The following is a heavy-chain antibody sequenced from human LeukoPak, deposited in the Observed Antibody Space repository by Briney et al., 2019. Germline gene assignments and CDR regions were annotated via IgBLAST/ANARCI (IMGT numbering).Heavy chain of an antibody. J-gene: IGHJ3*02. CDR1: GYTFTYRY. Sequence: ASVKVSCKASGYTFTYRYLHWVRQAPGQALEWMGWITPFNGNTNYAQKFQDRVTITRDRSMSTAYMELSSLRSEDTAMYYCARSSGSSSSWENDAFDIWGQGTMVTVSS. CDR3: ARSSGSSSSWENDAFDI. CDR2: ITPFNGNT. D-gene: IGHD6-13*01. V-gene: IGHV1-45*02.